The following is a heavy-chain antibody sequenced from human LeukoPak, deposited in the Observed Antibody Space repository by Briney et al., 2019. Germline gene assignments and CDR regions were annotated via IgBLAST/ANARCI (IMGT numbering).Heavy chain of an antibody. Sequence: ASVKVSCKASGYTFTGYFMHWVRQAPEQGLEWMGWINPGSGDTKYAQKFQGRVTMTRDTSISTAYMELSRLRSDDTAVYYCSRGVGVAADPTDVWGKGTTVTVSS. CDR1: GYTFTGYF. D-gene: IGHD2-15*01. J-gene: IGHJ6*04. CDR3: SRGVGVAADPTDV. CDR2: INPGSGDT. V-gene: IGHV1-2*02.